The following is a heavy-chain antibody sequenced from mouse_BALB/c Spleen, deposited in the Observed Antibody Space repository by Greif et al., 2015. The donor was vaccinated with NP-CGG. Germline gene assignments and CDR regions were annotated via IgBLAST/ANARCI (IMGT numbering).Heavy chain of an antibody. V-gene: IGHV1-63*01. CDR1: GYAFTNYW. Sequence: QVQLKDSGAELVRPGTSVKISCKASGYAFTNYWLGWVKQRPGHGLEWIGDIYPGSGNTYYNEKSKGKATLTADKSSSTAYMQLSSLTSEDSAVYFCARDYGSSYDWYFDVWGAGTTVTVSS. CDR2: IYPGSGNT. J-gene: IGHJ1*01. D-gene: IGHD1-1*01. CDR3: ARDYGSSYDWYFDV.